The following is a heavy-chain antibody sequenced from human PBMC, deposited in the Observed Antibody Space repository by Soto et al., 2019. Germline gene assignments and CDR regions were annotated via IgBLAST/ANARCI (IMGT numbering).Heavy chain of an antibody. Sequence: GGSLRLSCAASGFTFSSYAMSWVRQAPGKGLEWVSAISGSGGSTYYADSVKGRFTIPRDNSKNTLYLQMNSLRAEDTAVYYCAKGLSVVVVAATVDYWGQGTLVTVSS. CDR3: AKGLSVVVVAATVDY. D-gene: IGHD2-15*01. J-gene: IGHJ4*02. CDR2: ISGSGGST. V-gene: IGHV3-23*01. CDR1: GFTFSSYA.